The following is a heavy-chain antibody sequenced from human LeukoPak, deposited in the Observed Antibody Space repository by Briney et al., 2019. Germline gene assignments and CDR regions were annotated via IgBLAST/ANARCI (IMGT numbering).Heavy chain of an antibody. J-gene: IGHJ4*02. CDR2: MNPNNGNT. CDR1: GYTFTSYD. Sequence: GASVKVSCKASGYTFTSYDINWVRQATGQGLEWMGWMNPNNGNTGYAQKFQGRVTMTRNTSVSTAYMELSSLRSEDTAVYYCARGQITNWVYYFDYWGQGTLVTVSS. V-gene: IGHV1-8*01. CDR3: ARGQITNWVYYFDY. D-gene: IGHD7-27*01.